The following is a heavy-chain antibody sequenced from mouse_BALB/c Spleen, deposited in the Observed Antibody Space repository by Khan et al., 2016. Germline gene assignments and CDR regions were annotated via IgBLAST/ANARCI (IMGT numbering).Heavy chain of an antibody. CDR1: GYTFTNYG. CDR2: INTYTGEP. Sequence: QIQLVQSGPELKKPGETVRISCKASGYTFTNYGMNWVKQAPGKGLKWMGWINTYTGEPTYADDFKGRFAFSLETCASTAYLQINNLKNEDTATYFCARPDYGSSRGFAYWGQGTLVTVSA. V-gene: IGHV9-3-1*01. CDR3: ARPDYGSSRGFAY. D-gene: IGHD1-1*01. J-gene: IGHJ3*01.